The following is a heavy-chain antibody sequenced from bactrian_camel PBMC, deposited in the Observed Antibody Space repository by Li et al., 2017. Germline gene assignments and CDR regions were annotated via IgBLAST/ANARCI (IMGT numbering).Heavy chain of an antibody. V-gene: IGHV3S40*01. CDR1: GYSTSGSYC. D-gene: IGHD2*01. CDR2: VPTAGGPT. CDR3: AADPGGCGGYWDRAPGRFDY. Sequence: VQLVESGGGTVKPGGSLRLSCQASGYSTSGSYCMGWFRQAPGKEREGVAFVPTAGGPTFYADSVMDRFTLSRDERKKAVYLQMNSLKPEDSAMYYCAADPGGCGGYWDRAPGRFDYWGQGTQVTVS. J-gene: IGHJ6*01.